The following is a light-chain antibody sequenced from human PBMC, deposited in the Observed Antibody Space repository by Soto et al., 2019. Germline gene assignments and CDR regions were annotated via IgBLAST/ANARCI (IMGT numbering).Light chain of an antibody. J-gene: IGKJ1*01. CDR3: LQSYNPSWT. CDR1: QGIRSY. CDR2: AAS. Sequence: DIRMTQSPSSLSAFVGDRVTITCRASQGIRSYLTWYQQKPGGAPKLLIYAASILQSGVPSRFSGTGSGTDFTLTISSLQPEDFATYYCLQSYNPSWTVGQGTKVDSK. V-gene: IGKV1-39*01.